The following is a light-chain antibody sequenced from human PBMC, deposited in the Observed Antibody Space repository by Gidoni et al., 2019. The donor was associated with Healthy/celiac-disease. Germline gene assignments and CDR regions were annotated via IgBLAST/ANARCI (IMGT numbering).Light chain of an antibody. CDR3: QQRSNWPPMYT. CDR2: DAS. Sequence: EIVLTPSPATLSLSPGERATLSCRASQSVSSYLAWYQQKPGQAPRLLIYDASNWATGIPARFSGSGAGTDFTLTISSLEPEDFAVYYCQQRSNWPPMYTFGQGTKLEIK. CDR1: QSVSSY. J-gene: IGKJ2*01. V-gene: IGKV3-11*01.